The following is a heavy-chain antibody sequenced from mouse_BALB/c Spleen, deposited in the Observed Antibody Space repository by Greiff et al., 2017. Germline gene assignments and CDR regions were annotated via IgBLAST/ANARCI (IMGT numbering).Heavy chain of an antibody. D-gene: IGHD2-3*01. V-gene: IGHV1-4*01. J-gene: IGHJ3*01. CDR1: GYTFTSYT. CDR3: ARPDSSDGYYPWFAY. Sequence: QVQLQQSGAELARPGASVKMSCKASGYTFTSYTMHWVKQRPGQGLEWIGYINPSSGYTNYNQKFKDKATLTADKSSSTAYMQLSSLTSEDSAVYYCARPDSSDGYYPWFAYWGQGTLVTVSA. CDR2: INPSSGYT.